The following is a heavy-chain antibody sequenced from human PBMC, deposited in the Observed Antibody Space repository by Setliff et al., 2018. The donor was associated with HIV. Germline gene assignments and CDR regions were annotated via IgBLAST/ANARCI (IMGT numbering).Heavy chain of an antibody. V-gene: IGHV4-34*01. CDR3: ARGQLVLRGTNFYYTDV. Sequence: SETLSLTCTVSGGSISHYYWNWIRQSQGKGLEWIWEMNHSEHHYNPTLKSRVTTSVDTSTKRFSLRMKSVTAADTAVYYCARGQLVLRGTNFYYTDVWGKGTSVTVSS. CDR1: GGSISHYY. CDR2: MNHSEH. D-gene: IGHD5-12*01. J-gene: IGHJ6*03.